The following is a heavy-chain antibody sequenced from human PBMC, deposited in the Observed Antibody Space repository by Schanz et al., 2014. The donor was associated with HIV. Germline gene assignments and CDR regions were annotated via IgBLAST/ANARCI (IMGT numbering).Heavy chain of an antibody. V-gene: IGHV3-33*06. CDR1: GFIFSSYG. CDR3: AKVGRIYSTTWIDH. Sequence: QVQLVESGGGVVQPGRSLRVSCAASGFIFSSYGMHWVRQAPGKGLEWVAVIWYDGSKKYYADSVKGRFTISRDNSKNTLFLQMNSLRAEDTAVYYCAKVGRIYSTTWIDHWGQGTLVTVSS. CDR2: IWYDGSKK. J-gene: IGHJ4*02. D-gene: IGHD6-13*01.